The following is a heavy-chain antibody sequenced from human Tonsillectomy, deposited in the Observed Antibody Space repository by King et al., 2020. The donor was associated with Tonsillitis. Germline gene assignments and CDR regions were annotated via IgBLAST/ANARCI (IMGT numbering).Heavy chain of an antibody. D-gene: IGHD2-21*02. V-gene: IGHV3-30*18. CDR2: ISYDGNNK. CDR1: GFTFSSHG. J-gene: IGHJ4*02. Sequence: VQLVESGGGVVQPGRSLRLSCAASGFTFSSHGMHWVRQAPGKGLEWVALISYDGNNKYYADSVKGRFTISRDNSKNTLYLQMNSLRAEDTAVYYCAKDHRWLLLDYWGQGTLVTVSS. CDR3: AKDHRWLLLDY.